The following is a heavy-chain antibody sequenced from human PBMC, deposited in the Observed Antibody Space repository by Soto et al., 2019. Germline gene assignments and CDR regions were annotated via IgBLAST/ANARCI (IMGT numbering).Heavy chain of an antibody. J-gene: IGHJ6*02. CDR3: AKDRGVRAYYYYYGMDV. CDR2: ISWNGGSI. D-gene: IGHD6-6*01. CDR1: GFTFSDYA. Sequence: ESGGGLVQPGRSLRLSCAASGFTFSDYAMHWVRQVPGKGLEWISGISWNGGSIGYADSIKGRFIISRDNAKNSLYLEMYSLRLEDTALYYCAKDRGVRAYYYYYGMDVWGQGTTVTVSS. V-gene: IGHV3-9*01.